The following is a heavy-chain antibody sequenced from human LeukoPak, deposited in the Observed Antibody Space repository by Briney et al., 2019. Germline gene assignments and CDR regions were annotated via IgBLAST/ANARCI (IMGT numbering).Heavy chain of an antibody. J-gene: IGHJ4*02. D-gene: IGHD2-8*02. Sequence: GGSLRLSCVVSRIKFSDFWMRWVRQAPGKGLQWVAAINKDGSEVQYVGSVKGRFTISRDNAKSSVYLQMTSLGAEDTAVYYCATYTQYFGAPGGADYWGLGTLVTVSS. CDR1: RIKFSDFW. V-gene: IGHV3-7*01. CDR3: ATYTQYFGAPGGADY. CDR2: INKDGSEV.